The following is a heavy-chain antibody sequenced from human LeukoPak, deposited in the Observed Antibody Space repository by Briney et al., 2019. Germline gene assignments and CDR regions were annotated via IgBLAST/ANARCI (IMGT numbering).Heavy chain of an antibody. CDR1: GFTSSSYA. J-gene: IGHJ4*02. Sequence: GGSLRLSCAASGFTSSSYAMSWVRQAPGKGLEWVSHMTGISATTLYADSVKGRFTISRDDSKNTLYLQMNSLRAEDTAVYYCARVRRLGSDFDYWGQGTLVTVSS. V-gene: IGHV3-23*01. D-gene: IGHD3-10*01. CDR2: MTGISATT. CDR3: ARVRRLGSDFDY.